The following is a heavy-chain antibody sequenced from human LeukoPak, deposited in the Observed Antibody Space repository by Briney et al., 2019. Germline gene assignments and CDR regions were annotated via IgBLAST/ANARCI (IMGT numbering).Heavy chain of an antibody. D-gene: IGHD3-9*01. CDR1: GFTFSSYT. V-gene: IGHV3-21*01. J-gene: IGHJ4*02. CDR3: ARATTYDILTGYFDY. CDR2: ISSSSSYI. Sequence: GGSLRLSCAASGFTFSSYTMNWVRQAPGKGLEWVSSISSSSSYIYYAESVKGRFTMSRDNAKNSLYLQMNSLRAKDTAVYYCARATTYDILTGYFDYWGQGTLVTVSS.